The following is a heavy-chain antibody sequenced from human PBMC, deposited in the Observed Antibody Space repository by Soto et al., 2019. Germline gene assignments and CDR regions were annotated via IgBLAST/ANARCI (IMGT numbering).Heavy chain of an antibody. V-gene: IGHV3-72*01. CDR3: ARDTRGSYDY. D-gene: IGHD1-26*01. Sequence: GGSLRLSCAASGFTFSDYYMDWVRQVPGKGLEWLGRSRNKANSYNTEYAASVKGRFSISRDYSKDSMYLQMNSLKTEDTAGYDCARDTRGSYDYWGQGALVTVSS. CDR1: GFTFSDYY. CDR2: SRNKANSYNT. J-gene: IGHJ4*02.